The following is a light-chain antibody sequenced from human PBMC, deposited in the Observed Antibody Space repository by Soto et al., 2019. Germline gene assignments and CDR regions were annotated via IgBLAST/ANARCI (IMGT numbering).Light chain of an antibody. CDR2: SNN. J-gene: IGLJ7*01. CDR3: AAWDDSLSGPV. CDR1: SSNIGSNA. V-gene: IGLV1-44*01. Sequence: QSVLTQPPSASGTPGQRVTISCSGSSSNIGSNAVNWYQQLPGTAPKLLIYSNNQRPSGVPDRFSGSKTGTSAYLAISGLQSEDEADYYCAAWDDSLSGPVFGTGTQLTVL.